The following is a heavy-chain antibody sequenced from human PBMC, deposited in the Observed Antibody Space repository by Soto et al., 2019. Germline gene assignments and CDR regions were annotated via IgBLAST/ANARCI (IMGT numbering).Heavy chain of an antibody. CDR3: ARENSDFDS. CDR2: ISAYNANA. J-gene: IGHJ4*02. CDR1: GYTFRNFG. Sequence: QIQLLQSGAEVKKPGASVKVTCKASGYTFRNFGISWVRQAPGQGLEWMGWISAYNANANYAQKFQGRLTMTADTATTTAYREVRSLRSDDTVVYYCARENSDFDSWGQGTLVPVSS. D-gene: IGHD6-13*01. V-gene: IGHV1-18*01.